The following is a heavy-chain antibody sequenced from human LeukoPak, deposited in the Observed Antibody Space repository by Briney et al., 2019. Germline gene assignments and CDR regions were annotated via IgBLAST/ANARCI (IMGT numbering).Heavy chain of an antibody. Sequence: PGGSLRLSCAASGFTFSDYYMSWIRQAPGKGLEWVSAISFSGGSTYYADSVKGRFTLSRDNSKNTLYLQMNSLRVEDTAVYYCARQLGYCSGDSCYFDFWGQGTLVTVSS. V-gene: IGHV3-23*01. CDR2: ISFSGGST. CDR3: ARQLGYCSGDSCYFDF. CDR1: GFTFSDYY. D-gene: IGHD2-15*01. J-gene: IGHJ4*03.